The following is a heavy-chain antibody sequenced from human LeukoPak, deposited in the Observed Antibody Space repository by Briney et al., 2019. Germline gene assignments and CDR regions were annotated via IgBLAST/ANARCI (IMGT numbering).Heavy chain of an antibody. CDR2: IYVDGRTT. CDR1: GFTFSNYW. Sequence: GGSLRLSCVASGFTFSNYWMHWVRQPPGKGLVWVSRIYVDGRTTNYADSVKGRFTISRDNAKNTVYLEMNSLSVEDTATYYCIRDFQSADLWGQGTLVTVTS. V-gene: IGHV3-74*01. CDR3: IRDFQSADL. J-gene: IGHJ5*02.